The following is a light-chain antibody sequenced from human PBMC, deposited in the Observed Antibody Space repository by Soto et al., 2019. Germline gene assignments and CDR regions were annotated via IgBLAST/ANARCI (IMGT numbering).Light chain of an antibody. J-gene: IGLJ2*01. V-gene: IGLV2-23*01. CDR1: TSDVGTYNL. CDR2: EGS. Sequence: QSVLTQPASVSGSPGQSITIYCTGTTSDVGTYNLVSWHQHHPGNAPKLIFYEGSKRPSGVSNRFSGSKSGNTASLTISGLQAEDEADYYCCSFAVGSTLVFGGGTKVTGL. CDR3: CSFAVGSTLV.